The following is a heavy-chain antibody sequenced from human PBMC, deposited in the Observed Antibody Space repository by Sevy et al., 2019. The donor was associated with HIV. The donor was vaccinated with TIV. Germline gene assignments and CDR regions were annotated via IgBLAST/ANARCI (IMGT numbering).Heavy chain of an antibody. V-gene: IGHV3-30*03. CDR3: AREGGYTSAWSPGNY. J-gene: IGHJ4*02. D-gene: IGHD6-19*01. CDR1: GFTFRTSG. Sequence: GGSLRLSCVTSGFTFRTSGMHWVRQSPGKGLEWVALISYDGIIKYYADSVKGRLTISRDNSKNTLSLQMNSLRIEDTAVYYCAREGGYTSAWSPGNYWGQGTLVTVSS. CDR2: ISYDGIIK.